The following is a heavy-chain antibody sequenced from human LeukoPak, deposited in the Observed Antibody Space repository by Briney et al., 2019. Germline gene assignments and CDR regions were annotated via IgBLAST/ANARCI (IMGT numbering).Heavy chain of an antibody. D-gene: IGHD2-15*01. V-gene: IGHV4-34*01. Sequence: SETLSLTCAVYGGSFSGYYWSWVRQPPGKGLEWIGEIYHSGSTNYNPSLKSRVTISVDKSKNQFSLRLSSVTAADTAVYYRARAPTDIYCSGGSCQLFDYWGQGTLVTVSS. CDR1: GGSFSGYY. J-gene: IGHJ4*02. CDR2: IYHSGST. CDR3: ARAPTDIYCSGGSCQLFDY.